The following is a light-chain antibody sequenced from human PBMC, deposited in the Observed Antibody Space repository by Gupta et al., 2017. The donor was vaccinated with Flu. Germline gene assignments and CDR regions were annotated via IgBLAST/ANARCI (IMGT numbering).Light chain of an antibody. CDR3: QQSYSTPPTYT. CDR1: QSISSY. Sequence: QMTQSASSLSAYAGYRVTITCRASQSISSYLNWYQQKPGKAPKLLIYAASSLQSGVPSRFSSSGSGTDFTLTISSLQPEEFATYYGQQSYSTPPTYTFGQGTKLEIK. J-gene: IGKJ2*01. V-gene: IGKV1-39*01. CDR2: AAS.